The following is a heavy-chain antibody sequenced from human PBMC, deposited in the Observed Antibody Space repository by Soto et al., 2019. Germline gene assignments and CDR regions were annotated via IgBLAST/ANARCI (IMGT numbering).Heavy chain of an antibody. CDR2: ISYEGSNT. J-gene: IGHJ6*02. V-gene: IGHV3-30-3*01. Sequence: GGSLRLSCAASGFTFDTYGIHWVRQAPGKGLQWVALISYEGSNTYYADSVRGRFTISRDNSKNTLYLQMNTLRPEDTGVYYCARVTPGNNLYYFSGLDFWGQGTSVTVSS. D-gene: IGHD1-1*01. CDR1: GFTFDTYG. CDR3: ARVTPGNNLYYFSGLDF.